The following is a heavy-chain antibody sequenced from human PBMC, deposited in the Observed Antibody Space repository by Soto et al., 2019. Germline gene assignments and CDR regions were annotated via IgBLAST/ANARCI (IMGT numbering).Heavy chain of an antibody. CDR2: IYYSGST. J-gene: IGHJ4*02. D-gene: IGHD3-22*01. Sequence: SETLSLTCTVSGGSISSYYWSWIRQPPGKGLEWIGYIYYSGSTNYNPSLKSRVTISVDTSKNQFSLKLSSVTAADTAVYYCARHGFGRYYYDSSGYPDYWGQGTLVTVS. CDR1: GGSISSYY. V-gene: IGHV4-59*08. CDR3: ARHGFGRYYYDSSGYPDY.